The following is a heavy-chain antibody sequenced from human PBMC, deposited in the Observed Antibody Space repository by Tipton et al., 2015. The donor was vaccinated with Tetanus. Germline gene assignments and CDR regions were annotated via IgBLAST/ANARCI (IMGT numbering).Heavy chain of an antibody. J-gene: IGHJ3*01. D-gene: IGHD5-24*01. CDR1: GFTFNDFA. CDR3: ARRTNSGHVYNPLDL. V-gene: IGHV3-33*08. Sequence: SLRLSCVGSGFTFNDFAIHWVRQAPGKGLERVALIWYDGSNEDYGHSVRGRFTISRDNSKNTLFLQMKSLRAEDTAVYYCARRTNSGHVYNPLDLWGQGTMVTVSS. CDR2: IWYDGSNE.